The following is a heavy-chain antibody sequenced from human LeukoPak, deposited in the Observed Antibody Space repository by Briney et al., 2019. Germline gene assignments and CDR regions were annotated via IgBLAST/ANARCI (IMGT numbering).Heavy chain of an antibody. CDR1: GGSISSSSYY. CDR2: IYHSGST. CDR3: ARAPRGGGQNYFDY. D-gene: IGHD3-10*01. J-gene: IGHJ4*02. Sequence: SETLSLTCTVSGGSISSSSYYWGWIRQPPGKGLEWIGEIYHSGSTNYNPSLKSRVTISVDKSKNQFSLKLSSVTAADTAVYYCARAPRGGGQNYFDYWGQGTLVTVSS. V-gene: IGHV4-39*07.